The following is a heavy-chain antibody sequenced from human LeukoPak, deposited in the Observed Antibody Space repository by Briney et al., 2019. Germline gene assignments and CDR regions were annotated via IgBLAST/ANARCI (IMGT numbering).Heavy chain of an antibody. V-gene: IGHV3-7*01. D-gene: IGHD3-22*01. CDR3: ARAYQGTGSGYYYADAFDI. Sequence: PGGSLRLSCAASGFTFSSSWMTWVRQAPGKGLEWVASIREDGSEKTSVDSVKGRFTISRDNAKNSLYLQMDSLRAEDTAVYYCARAYQGTGSGYYYADAFDIWGQGTMVTVSS. CDR2: IREDGSEK. CDR1: GFTFSSSW. J-gene: IGHJ3*02.